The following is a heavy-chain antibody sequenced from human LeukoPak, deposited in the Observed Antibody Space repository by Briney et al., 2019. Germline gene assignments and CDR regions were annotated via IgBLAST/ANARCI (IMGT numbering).Heavy chain of an antibody. Sequence: GGSLRLPCAASGFTFSNYWMCWVRQAPGKGLEWVANIKQDESEKYFVDSTKGRFIISRDNVKKLLYLQMNSLRAEDTAVYYCARMSSSGYFLWGQGALVTVSS. CDR3: ARMSSSGYFL. V-gene: IGHV3-7*01. J-gene: IGHJ4*02. CDR1: GFTFSNYW. CDR2: IKQDESEK. D-gene: IGHD3-22*01.